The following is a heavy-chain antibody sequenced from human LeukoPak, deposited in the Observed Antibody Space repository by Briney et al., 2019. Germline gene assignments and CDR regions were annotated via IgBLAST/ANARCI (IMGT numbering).Heavy chain of an antibody. Sequence: GGSLRLSCAASGFTFNSYAMSWVRQAPGKGLEWVSTISASGGSTYYADSVKGRFTISRDNSKNTLYLQMNSLRAEDTAVYYCAKHSTVSGSIDFWGQGTLVTVSS. CDR3: AKHSTVSGSIDF. D-gene: IGHD1-1*01. V-gene: IGHV3-23*01. J-gene: IGHJ4*02. CDR2: ISASGGST. CDR1: GFTFNSYA.